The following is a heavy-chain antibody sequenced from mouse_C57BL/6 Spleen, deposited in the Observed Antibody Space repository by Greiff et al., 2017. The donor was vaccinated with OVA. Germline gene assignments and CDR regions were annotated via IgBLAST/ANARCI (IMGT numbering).Heavy chain of an antibody. V-gene: IGHV1-64*01. CDR1: GYTFTSYW. CDR2: IHPNRGST. CDR3: ARGDYGSSGGYFDV. J-gene: IGHJ1*03. D-gene: IGHD1-1*01. Sequence: QVQLQQPGAELVKPGASVKLSCKASGYTFTSYWMHWVKPRPGQGLEWIGMIHPNRGSTNYNEKFKSKAKLTVDKSSSTAYMQLSSLTSEDSAVYYCARGDYGSSGGYFDVWGTGTTVTVSS.